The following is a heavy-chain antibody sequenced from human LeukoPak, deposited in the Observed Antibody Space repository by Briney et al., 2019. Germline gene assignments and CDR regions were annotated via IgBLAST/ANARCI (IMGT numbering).Heavy chain of an antibody. CDR3: ARVPTTIAGCFDY. J-gene: IGHJ4*02. D-gene: IGHD5-12*01. V-gene: IGHV3-21*01. CDR1: GFTFSSYS. CDR2: ISSSSSYI. Sequence: PGGSLRLSCAASGFTFSSYSMNWVRQAAGKGLEWVSSISSSSSYIYYADSVKGRFTISRDNAKNSLYLQMNSLRAEDTAVYYCARVPTTIAGCFDYWGQGTLVTVSS.